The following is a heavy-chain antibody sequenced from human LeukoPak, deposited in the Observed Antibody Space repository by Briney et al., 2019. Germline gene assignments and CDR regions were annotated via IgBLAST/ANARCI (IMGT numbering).Heavy chain of an antibody. CDR2: ISYDGSNK. Sequence: QPGRSLRLSCAASGFTFSSYAMHWVRQAPGKGLEWVAVISYDGSNKYYADSVKGRFTISRDNSKNTLYLQMNSLRAEDTAVYYCARKGFDGYDYWGQGTLVTVSS. J-gene: IGHJ4*02. D-gene: IGHD5-18*01. CDR3: ARKGFDGYDY. CDR1: GFTFSSYA. V-gene: IGHV3-30-3*01.